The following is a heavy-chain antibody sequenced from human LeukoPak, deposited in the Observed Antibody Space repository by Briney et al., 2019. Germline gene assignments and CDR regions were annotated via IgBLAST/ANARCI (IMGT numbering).Heavy chain of an antibody. CDR2: IYSGGST. V-gene: IGHV3-53*01. CDR1: GFPVSSNY. CDR3: ARSAGSGSHPFDY. D-gene: IGHD1-26*01. J-gene: IGHJ4*02. Sequence: PGGSLRLSCAASGFPVSSNYMSWVRQAPGKGLEWVSVIYSGGSTYYADSVKGRFTISRDNAKNSLYLQMSSLRDEDTAVYYCARSAGSGSHPFDYWGQGTLVTVSS.